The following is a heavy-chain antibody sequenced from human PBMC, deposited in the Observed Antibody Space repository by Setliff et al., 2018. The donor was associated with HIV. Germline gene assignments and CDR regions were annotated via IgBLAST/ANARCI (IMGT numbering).Heavy chain of an antibody. CDR2: IIPMFGTA. V-gene: IGHV1-69*06. J-gene: IGHJ3*02. CDR1: GYTFTGYY. Sequence: GASVKVSCKASGYTFTGYYMHWVRQAPGQGLEWMGRIIPMFGTANYAQMFQDRVTITADKSTSTAYMELSSLRSEDTAVYYCARDGSYAGFDAFDIWGQGTMVT. D-gene: IGHD2-2*01. CDR3: ARDGSYAGFDAFDI.